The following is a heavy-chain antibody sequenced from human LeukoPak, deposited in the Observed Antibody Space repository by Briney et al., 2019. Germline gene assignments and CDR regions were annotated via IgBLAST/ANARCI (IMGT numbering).Heavy chain of an antibody. Sequence: GGSLRLSCAASTFTFSNAWVSWVRQAPGKGREWVGRIKSKSDGGTTDYAAPVKGRFTISRDDSKNTLYLQMNSLKTEDTAVYYCTTAPRGYCSGGSCSYAFDIWGQGTMVTVSS. D-gene: IGHD2-15*01. V-gene: IGHV3-15*01. CDR3: TTAPRGYCSGGSCSYAFDI. CDR1: TFTFSNAW. J-gene: IGHJ3*02. CDR2: IKSKSDGGTT.